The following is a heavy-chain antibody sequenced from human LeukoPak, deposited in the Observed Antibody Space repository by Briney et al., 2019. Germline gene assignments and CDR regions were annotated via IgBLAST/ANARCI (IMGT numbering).Heavy chain of an antibody. CDR1: GVSINNNNYY. CDR2: FYYSGNS. V-gene: IGHV4-39*01. CDR3: ARRGTRYTSINWFDP. Sequence: PSETLSLTRSVSGVSINNNNYYWGWIRQPPGKGLEWIGSFYYSGNSYYNPSLKSRATISGDTSKNQFSLNLISVTAADTAVYYCARRGTRYTSINWFDPWGHGTLVTVSS. D-gene: IGHD6-13*01. J-gene: IGHJ5*02.